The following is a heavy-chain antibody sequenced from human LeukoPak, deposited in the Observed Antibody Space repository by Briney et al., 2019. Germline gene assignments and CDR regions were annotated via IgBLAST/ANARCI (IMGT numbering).Heavy chain of an antibody. CDR1: GFTFSSYI. J-gene: IGHJ3*02. V-gene: IGHV3-21*01. Sequence: GRSLRLSCAASGFTFSSYIMNWVRQAPGKGLEWVSSISSSNSYIYYADSGKGRFTISRDNAKNSLYLQMNSLRAEDTAVYYCARVSAPSAFDIWGQGTMVIVSS. CDR3: ARVSAPSAFDI. D-gene: IGHD6-25*01. CDR2: ISSSNSYI.